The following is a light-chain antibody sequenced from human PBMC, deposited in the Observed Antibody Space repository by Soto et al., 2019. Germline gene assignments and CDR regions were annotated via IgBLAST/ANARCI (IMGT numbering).Light chain of an antibody. CDR1: QSVLYSANNKNY. J-gene: IGKJ2*01. V-gene: IGKV4-1*01. CDR3: QKDESTTPT. Sequence: DIVMTQSPDSLAVSLGERATINCKSSQSVLYSANNKNYLAWYQHRPGQPPKLLIYWASTRESGVPDRFSGSGSGTDFTLTITSLQAEGVAVYSCQKDESTTPTFGQGTKWQIK. CDR2: WAS.